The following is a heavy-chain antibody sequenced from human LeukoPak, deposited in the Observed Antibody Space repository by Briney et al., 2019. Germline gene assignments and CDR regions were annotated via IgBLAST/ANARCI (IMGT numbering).Heavy chain of an antibody. J-gene: IGHJ4*02. CDR2: IYISGSA. Sequence: SETLSLTCTVSGGSISNYYWSWIRQPAGKGLEWIGRIYISGSANYNPSLKTRVTISIDKSNNQFSLKLSSVTAADTAVYYCARSITGTVFDYWGQGTLVTVSS. V-gene: IGHV4-4*07. CDR1: GGSISNYY. D-gene: IGHD1-7*01. CDR3: ARSITGTVFDY.